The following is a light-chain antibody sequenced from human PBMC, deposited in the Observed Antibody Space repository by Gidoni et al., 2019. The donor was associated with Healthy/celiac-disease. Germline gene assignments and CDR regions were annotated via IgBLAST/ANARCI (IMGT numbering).Light chain of an antibody. CDR2: LGS. CDR3: MQALQTPLT. V-gene: IGKV2-28*01. Sequence: DIVLTQSPLSLPVIPGEPASISCRSSQSLLHSNGYNYLDWYLQKPGQSPQLLIYLGSNRASGVPDRSSGRGSGTDFTLNISRVEAEDVGVYYCMQALQTPLTFXGGTKVEIK. CDR1: QSLLHSNGYNY. J-gene: IGKJ4*01.